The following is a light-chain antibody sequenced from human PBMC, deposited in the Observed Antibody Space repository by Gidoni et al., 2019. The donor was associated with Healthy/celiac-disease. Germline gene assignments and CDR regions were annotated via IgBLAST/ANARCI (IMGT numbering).Light chain of an antibody. Sequence: QSALTQPASVPGSPGQSITISCTGTSSDVGGYNYVSWYQQHPGKAPKLMIYDVSNRPSGVSNRFSGSKSGNTASLTISGLQAEDEADYYCSSYTSSSFVVFGGGTKLTVL. J-gene: IGLJ2*01. CDR3: SSYTSSSFVV. V-gene: IGLV2-14*01. CDR2: DVS. CDR1: SSDVGGYNY.